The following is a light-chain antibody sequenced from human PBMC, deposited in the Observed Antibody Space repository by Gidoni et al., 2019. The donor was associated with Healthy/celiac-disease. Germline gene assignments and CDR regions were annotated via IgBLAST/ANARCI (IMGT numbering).Light chain of an antibody. Sequence: EIVLTQSPATLSLSPGERATLSCRASQSVSSYLAWYQQKPGQAPRLLIYDASNTATGIPARFSGSGSGTDFTLTISSLEPEDFAVYHCQQRSNWPPKYTFGQGTKLEIK. CDR1: QSVSSY. J-gene: IGKJ2*01. V-gene: IGKV3-11*01. CDR3: QQRSNWPPKYT. CDR2: DAS.